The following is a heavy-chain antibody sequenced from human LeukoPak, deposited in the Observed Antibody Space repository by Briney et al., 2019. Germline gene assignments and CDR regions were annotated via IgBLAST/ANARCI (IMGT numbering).Heavy chain of an antibody. Sequence: GGALRLSCTASGFTFSSYGMHWVRQAPCKGLEWVAVIWYDGSNKYYADSVKGRFTISRDNSKNTLYLQMNSLRAEDTAVYYCAKGRGYSGYQKVDYWGQGTLVTVSS. CDR1: GFTFSSYG. D-gene: IGHD5-12*01. V-gene: IGHV3-33*06. CDR2: IWYDGSNK. J-gene: IGHJ4*02. CDR3: AKGRGYSGYQKVDY.